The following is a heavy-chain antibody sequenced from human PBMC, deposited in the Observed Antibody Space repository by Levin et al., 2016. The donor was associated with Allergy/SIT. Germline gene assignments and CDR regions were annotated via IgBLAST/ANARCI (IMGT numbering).Heavy chain of an antibody. CDR2: VHPSGST. D-gene: IGHD3-22*01. CDR3: ARGYYD. CDR1: GDSMSSSHW. J-gene: IGHJ4*02. Sequence: SETLSLTCAVSGDSMSSSHWWSWVRRAPGKGLEWIGEVHPSGSTNYNPSLKSRVTISIDKSKKQFSLKLSSVTAADTAVYYCARGYYDWGQGILVTVSS. V-gene: IGHV4-4*02.